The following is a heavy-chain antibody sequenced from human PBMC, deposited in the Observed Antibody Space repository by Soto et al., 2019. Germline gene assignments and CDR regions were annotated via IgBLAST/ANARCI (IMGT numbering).Heavy chain of an antibody. CDR3: AKDHLSITGTKRELWFDP. J-gene: IGHJ5*02. V-gene: IGHV3-23*01. Sequence: GGSLRLSCAASGFTFSSYAMSWVRQAPGKGLEWVSAISGSGGSTYYADSVKGRFTISRDNSKNTLYLQMNSLRAEDTAVYYCAKDHLSITGTKRELWFDPWGQGTLVTVSS. CDR1: GFTFSSYA. CDR2: ISGSGGST. D-gene: IGHD1-20*01.